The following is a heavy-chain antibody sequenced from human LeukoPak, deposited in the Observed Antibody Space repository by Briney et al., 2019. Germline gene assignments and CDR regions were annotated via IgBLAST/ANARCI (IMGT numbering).Heavy chain of an antibody. V-gene: IGHV1-69*05. CDR2: IIPIFGTA. Sequence: GASVKVSCKASGGTFSSYAISWVRQAPGQGLEWMGRIIPIFGTANYAQKFQGRVTITTDESTSTAYMELSSLRSEDTAVYYCARDKYSQTASADNYWGLGTLVTVSS. CDR3: ARDKYSQTASADNY. J-gene: IGHJ4*02. D-gene: IGHD6-13*01. CDR1: GGTFSSYA.